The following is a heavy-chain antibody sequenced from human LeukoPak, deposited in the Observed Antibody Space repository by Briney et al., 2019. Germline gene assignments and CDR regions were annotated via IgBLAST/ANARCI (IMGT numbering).Heavy chain of an antibody. CDR3: ARELGLAVAGKFDY. CDR1: GGSISSYY. Sequence: SETLSLTCTVSGGSISSYYWSWIRQPAGKGLEWIGRIYTSRSTNYNPSLRSRVTMSVDTSKNQFSLKLSSVTAADTAVYYCARELGLAVAGKFDYWGQGTLVTVSS. CDR2: IYTSRST. V-gene: IGHV4-4*07. D-gene: IGHD6-19*01. J-gene: IGHJ4*02.